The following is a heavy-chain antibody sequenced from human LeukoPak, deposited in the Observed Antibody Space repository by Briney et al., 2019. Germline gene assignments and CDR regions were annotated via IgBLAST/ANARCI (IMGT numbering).Heavy chain of an antibody. D-gene: IGHD3-22*01. V-gene: IGHV3-23*01. CDR2: ISGSGGST. Sequence: GGSLRLSCVASGFTFSSYAMSWVRQAPGKGLEWVSAISGSGGSTYYADSVKGRFTISRDNSKNTLYLQMNSLRAEDTAVYYCAKAHLKYYYDSSGYYFSGYWGQGTLVTVSS. CDR3: AKAHLKYYYDSSGYYFSGY. CDR1: GFTFSSYA. J-gene: IGHJ4*02.